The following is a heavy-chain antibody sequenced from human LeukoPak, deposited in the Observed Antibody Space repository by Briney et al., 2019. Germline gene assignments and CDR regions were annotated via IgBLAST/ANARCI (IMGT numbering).Heavy chain of an antibody. CDR3: AGAEYSSGWYVFDY. D-gene: IGHD6-19*01. CDR1: GGSISSSSYY. J-gene: IGHJ4*02. CDR2: IYQSGST. Sequence: SETLSLTCTVSGGSISSSSYYWGWIRQPPGKGLEWIGYIYQSGSTYYNPSLKSRVTISVDRSKNQFSLKLSSVTAADTAVFYCAGAEYSSGWYVFDYWGQGTLVTVSS. V-gene: IGHV4-39*07.